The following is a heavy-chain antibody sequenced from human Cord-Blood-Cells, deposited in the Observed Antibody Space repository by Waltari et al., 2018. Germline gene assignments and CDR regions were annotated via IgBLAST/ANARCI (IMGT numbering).Heavy chain of an antibody. CDR3: ARAVSGYEYYFDN. J-gene: IGHJ4*02. CDR2: INPNSGGT. V-gene: IGHV1-2*04. D-gene: IGHD5-12*01. Sequence: QVQLVQSGAEVKKPGASVKVSCKASGYTFTGYYMHWVRQAPGQGLEWMGWINPNSGGTNYAQKFQGWVTMTRDTSISTAYMELSRLRSDDTALYYCARAVSGYEYYFDNWVQGTLVTVSS. CDR1: GYTFTGYY.